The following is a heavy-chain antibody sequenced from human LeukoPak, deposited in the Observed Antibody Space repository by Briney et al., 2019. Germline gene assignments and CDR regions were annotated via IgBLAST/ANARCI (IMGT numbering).Heavy chain of an antibody. CDR2: IYPCDSDT. J-gene: IGHJ6*03. CDR3: ARVLLSYYYGSGRVPYYYYYYMDV. V-gene: IGHV5-51*01. D-gene: IGHD3-10*01. CDR1: GYSFTSYW. Sequence: GESLKISCKGSGYSFTSYWIGWVRQMPGKGLEWMGIIYPCDSDTRYSPSFQGQVTISADKSISTAYLQWSSLKASDTAMYYCARVLLSYYYGSGRVPYYYYYYMDVWGKGTTVTVSS.